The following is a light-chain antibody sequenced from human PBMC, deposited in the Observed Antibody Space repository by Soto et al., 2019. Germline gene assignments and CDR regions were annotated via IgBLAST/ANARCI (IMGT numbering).Light chain of an antibody. CDR2: EVS. CDR1: SRDVGGYDY. Sequence: QSALTQPASVSGSPGQSITISCTGTSRDVGGYDYVSWYQQHPGKAPKLMIYEVSNRPSGVFNRFSGSKSGNTASLTISGLQAEDEADYYCSSYTSSSTSPYVFGTGTKLTVL. CDR3: SSYTSSSTSPYV. V-gene: IGLV2-14*01. J-gene: IGLJ1*01.